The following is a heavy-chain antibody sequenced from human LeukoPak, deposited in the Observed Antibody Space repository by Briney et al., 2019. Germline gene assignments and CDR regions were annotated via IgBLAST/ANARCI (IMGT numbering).Heavy chain of an antibody. CDR3: AKVGMVRGVAYFDY. V-gene: IGHV3-23*01. Sequence: HPGGSLRLSCAASGFTFSSYAMSWVRQAPGKGLEWVSAISGSGGSTYYAGSVKGRFTISRDNSKNTLYLQMNSLRAEDTAVYYCAKVGMVRGVAYFDYWGQGTLVTVSS. D-gene: IGHD3-10*01. CDR1: GFTFSSYA. CDR2: ISGSGGST. J-gene: IGHJ4*02.